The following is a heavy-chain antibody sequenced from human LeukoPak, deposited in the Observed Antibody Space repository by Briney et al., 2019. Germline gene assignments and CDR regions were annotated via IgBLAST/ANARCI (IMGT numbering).Heavy chain of an antibody. Sequence: ASVKVSCKVSGYTLTELSMHWVRQAPGKGLEWMGGFDPEDGETIYAQKFQGRVTMTEDTSTDTAYMGLSSLRSEDTAVYYCATDRLLYPPTGALDIWGQGTMVTVSS. CDR1: GYTLTELS. D-gene: IGHD2-2*02. CDR3: ATDRLLYPPTGALDI. CDR2: FDPEDGET. V-gene: IGHV1-24*01. J-gene: IGHJ3*02.